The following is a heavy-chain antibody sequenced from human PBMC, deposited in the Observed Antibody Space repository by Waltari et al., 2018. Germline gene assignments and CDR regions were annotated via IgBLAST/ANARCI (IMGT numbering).Heavy chain of an antibody. V-gene: IGHV1-69*01. J-gene: IGHJ6*02. Sequence: QVQLVQSGAEVKKPGSSVKVSCKASGGTFSSYAISWVRQAPGQGLEWMGGSIPIFGTANYAPQVQGRVTITAVESTSTAYMELSSLRSEDTAVYYCARSPDCSSTSCYQTKYYYYGMDVWGQGTTVTVSS. CDR3: ARSPDCSSTSCYQTKYYYYGMDV. D-gene: IGHD2-2*01. CDR1: GGTFSSYA. CDR2: SIPIFGTA.